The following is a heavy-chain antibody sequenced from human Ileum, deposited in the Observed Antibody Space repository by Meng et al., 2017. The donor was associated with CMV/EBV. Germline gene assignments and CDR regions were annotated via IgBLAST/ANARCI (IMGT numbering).Heavy chain of an antibody. CDR3: AKEIELPGPIYYFAY. Sequence: SLKISCAASGFTFNNYAIHWVRQAPGKGLEWVSGISGDSRHIGYADSVKGRFTISRDNAKNSLFLQMNSLRADDTAFYYCAKEIELPGPIYYFAYWGQGTLVTVSS. CDR1: GFTFNNYA. CDR2: ISGDSRHI. V-gene: IGHV3-9*01. D-gene: IGHD6-19*01. J-gene: IGHJ4*02.